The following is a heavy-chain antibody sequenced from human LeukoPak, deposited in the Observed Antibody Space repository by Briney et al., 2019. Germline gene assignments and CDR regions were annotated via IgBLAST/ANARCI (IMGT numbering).Heavy chain of an antibody. CDR2: IYYSGST. D-gene: IGHD2-2*01. Sequence: SETLSLTCTVSGGSISSGDYYWSWIRRPPGKGLEWIGYIYYSGSTYYNPSLKSRVTISVDTSKNQFSLKLSSVTAADTAVYYCARIKSGLYCSSTSCYRSYAFDIWGQGTMVTVSS. J-gene: IGHJ3*02. CDR3: ARIKSGLYCSSTSCYRSYAFDI. V-gene: IGHV4-30-4*08. CDR1: GGSISSGDYY.